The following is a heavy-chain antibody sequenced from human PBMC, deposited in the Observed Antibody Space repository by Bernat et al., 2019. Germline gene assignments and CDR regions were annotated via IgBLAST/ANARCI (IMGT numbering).Heavy chain of an antibody. Sequence: QVQLVQSGAEVKKPGASVKVSCKASGYTFTSYYMHWVRQAPGQGLEWMGIINPSGGSTSYAQKFQGRVTMTRDTSTSTVYMELSSLRSEDTAVYYCARGSSGSYYNPLYGMDVWGQWTTVTVSS. CDR3: ARGSSGSYYNPLYGMDV. D-gene: IGHD3-10*01. CDR1: GYTFTSYY. CDR2: INPSGGST. V-gene: IGHV1-46*01. J-gene: IGHJ6*02.